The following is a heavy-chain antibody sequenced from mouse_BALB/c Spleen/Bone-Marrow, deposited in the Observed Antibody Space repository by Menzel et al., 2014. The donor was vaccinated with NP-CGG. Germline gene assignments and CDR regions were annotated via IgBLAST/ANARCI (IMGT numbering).Heavy chain of an antibody. V-gene: IGHV14-4*02. Sequence: EVHLVESGAELVRSGASVKLSCTASGFNTKDYYMHWVKQRPEQGLEWIGWIDPESGDTEYAPKFQGKATMTADTSSNTAYLQLSSLTSEDTAVYYCNEGYGNYGYWGQGTTLTVSS. CDR1: GFNTKDYY. J-gene: IGHJ2*01. D-gene: IGHD2-10*02. CDR2: IDPESGDT. CDR3: NEGYGNYGY.